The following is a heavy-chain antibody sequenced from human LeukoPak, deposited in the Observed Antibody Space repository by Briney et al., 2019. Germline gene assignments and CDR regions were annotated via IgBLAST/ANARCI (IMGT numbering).Heavy chain of an antibody. CDR3: ARRAGGYSHPYDY. J-gene: IGHJ4*02. Sequence: GGSPRLSCAASGFTVSSNYMSWVRQAPGKGLEWVSLIYSGGSTYYADSVKGRFTISRDSSKNTLYLQMNSLRAEDTAVYYCARRAGGYSHPYDYWGQGTLVTVSS. CDR1: GFTVSSNY. CDR2: IYSGGST. V-gene: IGHV3-53*01. D-gene: IGHD4-23*01.